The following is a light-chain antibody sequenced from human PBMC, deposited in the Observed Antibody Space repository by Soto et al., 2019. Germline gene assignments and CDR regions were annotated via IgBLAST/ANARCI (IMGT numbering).Light chain of an antibody. CDR1: QSVSTN. Sequence: EIVLTHSPATLSLSPGERATLSCRASQSVSTNLAWYQKKPGQAXRLLIYGASTRATGIPARFSGSGSGTEFTLTISSLQSEDFAIYYCQQYNKWPPITFGQGTRLEIK. CDR2: GAS. V-gene: IGKV3-15*01. J-gene: IGKJ5*01. CDR3: QQYNKWPPIT.